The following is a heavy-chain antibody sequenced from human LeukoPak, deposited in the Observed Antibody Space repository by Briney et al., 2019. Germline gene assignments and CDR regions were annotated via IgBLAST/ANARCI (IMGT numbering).Heavy chain of an antibody. D-gene: IGHD3-22*01. CDR3: ARAPSEIGGYYPEYFRH. CDR1: GFTFSTYW. CDR2: TKSDGST. J-gene: IGHJ1*01. V-gene: IGHV3-74*01. Sequence: GGSLRLSCAASGFTFSTYWMHWVRQAPGKGLVWVSRTKSDGSTNYADSVKGRFTISRDNAKNTVSLQMNSLRPEDTGVYYCARAPSEIGGYYPEYFRHWGQGTLVTVSS.